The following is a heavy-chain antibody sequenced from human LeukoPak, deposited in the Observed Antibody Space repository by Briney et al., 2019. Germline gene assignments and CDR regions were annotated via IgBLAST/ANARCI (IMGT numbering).Heavy chain of an antibody. V-gene: IGHV3-53*01. J-gene: IGHJ4*02. Sequence: PGGSLRLSCAASGFTVSSNYMTWVRQAPGKGLEWASVIYSGGTTYYADSVKGRFTISRDNSKNTLYLQMNSLRAEDTAVYYCARGSEYYDSSGYYPYYFDYWGQGTLVTVSS. CDR3: ARGSEYYDSSGYYPYYFDY. CDR1: GFTVSSNY. CDR2: IYSGGTT. D-gene: IGHD3-22*01.